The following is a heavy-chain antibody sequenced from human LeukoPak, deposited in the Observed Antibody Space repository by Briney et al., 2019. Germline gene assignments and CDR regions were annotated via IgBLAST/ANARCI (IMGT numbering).Heavy chain of an antibody. CDR1: GFSFRDYA. D-gene: IGHD2-2*01. Sequence: GGSLRLSCTTSGFSFRDYALSWVRQAPGKGLEWVGFIRSKAYAETTEYAASVKGRFTISRDDSKTIAYLQMNSLKTEDTAVYYCARGGDFGVPAPLGIDAFDFWGQGTMVTVSS. CDR3: ARGGDFGVPAPLGIDAFDF. CDR2: IRSKAYAETT. J-gene: IGHJ3*01. V-gene: IGHV3-49*04.